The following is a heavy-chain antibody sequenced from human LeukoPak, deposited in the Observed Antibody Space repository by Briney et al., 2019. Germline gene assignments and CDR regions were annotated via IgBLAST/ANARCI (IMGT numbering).Heavy chain of an antibody. V-gene: IGHV4-59*01. Sequence: SETLSFTCTVSGGSISSYYWSWIRQPPGKRLEWIGYIYYSGSTNYNPSLKSRVTISVDTSKNQFSLKLSSVTAADTAVYYCAREKNDWYCSSTSCNNWFDPWGQGTLVTVSS. CDR2: IYYSGST. J-gene: IGHJ5*02. D-gene: IGHD2-2*01. CDR1: GGSISSYY. CDR3: AREKNDWYCSSTSCNNWFDP.